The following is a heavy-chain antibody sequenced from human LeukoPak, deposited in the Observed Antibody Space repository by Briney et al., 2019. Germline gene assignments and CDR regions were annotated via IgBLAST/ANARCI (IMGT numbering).Heavy chain of an antibody. J-gene: IGHJ4*02. CDR2: IKRNGVGA. D-gene: IGHD3-22*01. CDR3: ARGGVYDSSGLDY. V-gene: IGHV3-20*04. Sequence: GGSLRLSCAATGFTFDDYGMTMVREAPGKGPKSVAGIKRNGVGAGYEDSVRGRFFISRDNANSTLYLQMDSLRAEDTALYYCARGGVYDSSGLDYWGQGTQVTVSS. CDR1: GFTFDDYG.